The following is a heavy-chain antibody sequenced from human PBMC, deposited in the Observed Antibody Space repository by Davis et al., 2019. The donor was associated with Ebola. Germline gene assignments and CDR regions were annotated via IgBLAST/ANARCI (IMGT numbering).Heavy chain of an antibody. D-gene: IGHD6-13*01. J-gene: IGHJ2*01. CDR3: ARDPAIAAAGLPPWYFDL. Sequence: ASVKVSCKASGYTFTSYGISWVRQAPGQGLEWMGWISAYNGNTNYAQKLQGRVTMTTDTSTSTAYMELRSLRSDDTAVYYCARDPAIAAAGLPPWYFDLWGRGTLVTVSS. CDR1: GYTFTSYG. CDR2: ISAYNGNT. V-gene: IGHV1-18*01.